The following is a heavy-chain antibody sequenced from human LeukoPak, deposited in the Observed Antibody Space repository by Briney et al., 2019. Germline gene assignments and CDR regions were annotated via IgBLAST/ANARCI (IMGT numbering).Heavy chain of an antibody. J-gene: IGHJ3*02. D-gene: IGHD3-9*01. CDR2: INHSGST. CDR3: AQLNTPVLRYFDWLLDDAFDI. CDR1: GGSFSGYY. V-gene: IGHV4-34*01. Sequence: SETLSLTCAVYGGSFSGYYWSWIRQPPGKGLEWIGEINHSGSTNYNPSLKSRVTMSVDTSKNQLSLKLSSVTAADTAVYYCAQLNTPVLRYFDWLLDDAFDIWGQGTMVTVSS.